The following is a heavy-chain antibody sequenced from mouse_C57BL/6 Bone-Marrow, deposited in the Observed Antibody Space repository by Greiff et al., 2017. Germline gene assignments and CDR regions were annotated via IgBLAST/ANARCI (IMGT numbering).Heavy chain of an antibody. CDR2: INPNYGTT. CDR1: GYSFTDYN. CDR3: ARRGYYGNPYFDY. J-gene: IGHJ2*01. Sequence: VQLKQSGPELVKPGASVKISCKASGYSFTDYNMNWVKQSNGKSLEWIGVINPNYGTTSYNQKFKGKATLTVDQSSNTAYMQLNSLTSEDSAVYSCARRGYYGNPYFDYWGQGTTLTVTS. V-gene: IGHV1-39*01. D-gene: IGHD2-1*01.